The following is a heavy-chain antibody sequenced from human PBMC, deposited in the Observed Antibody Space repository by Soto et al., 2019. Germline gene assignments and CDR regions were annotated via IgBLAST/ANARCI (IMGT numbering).Heavy chain of an antibody. Sequence: SKTVSIGCAVSGYSISSGNYWAWIRQPPGRGLEWIGSLYHIGSTHYNTSLKSRVTISVDTSKNHFSLELSSVTAADTAIYYCMISTSCHDQSCMDVRGQGIMVTGSS. D-gene: IGHD2-2*01. CDR3: MISTSCHDQSCMDV. CDR1: GYSISSGNY. J-gene: IGHJ6*02. CDR2: LYHIGST. V-gene: IGHV4-38-2*01.